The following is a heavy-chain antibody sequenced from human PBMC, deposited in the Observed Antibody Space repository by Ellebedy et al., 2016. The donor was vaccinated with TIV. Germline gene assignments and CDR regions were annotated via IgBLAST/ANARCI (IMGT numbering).Heavy chain of an antibody. Sequence: GESLKISCAASGFTFSNNSMNWVRQAPGKGLEWVSYISSTGTTIYYADSLKGRFTISRDDARNSLYLQMNSLRAEDTAVYYCARDARLPGGIDYWGQGTLVPVSS. CDR2: ISSTGTTI. CDR1: GFTFSNNS. J-gene: IGHJ4*02. D-gene: IGHD2-21*02. V-gene: IGHV3-48*04. CDR3: ARDARLPGGIDY.